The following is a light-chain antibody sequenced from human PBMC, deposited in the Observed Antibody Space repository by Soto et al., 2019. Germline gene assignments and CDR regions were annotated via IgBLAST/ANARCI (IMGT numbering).Light chain of an antibody. V-gene: IGLV1-40*01. CDR2: GNR. Sequence: QSVLTQPPSVSGAPGQRVIISCTGSSSNLGAPYDVHWYQQFPGTAPKLLIYGNRNRPSGVPARFSASKSGTSASLAITGLQAEDEADYYCQSYDSSLSAVVFGGGTQLTVL. CDR1: SSNLGAPYD. CDR3: QSYDSSLSAVV. J-gene: IGLJ2*01.